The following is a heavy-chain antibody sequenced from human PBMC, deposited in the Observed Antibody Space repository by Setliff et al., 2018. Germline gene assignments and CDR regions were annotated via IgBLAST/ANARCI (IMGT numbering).Heavy chain of an antibody. CDR3: AHKAIPSEGSTFVY. CDR1: GFSLSTSGVG. CDR2: IYWRGEK. V-gene: IGHV2-5*01. D-gene: IGHD3-10*01. J-gene: IGHJ4*02. Sequence: SGPTLVNPTQTLTLTCTFSGFSLSTSGVGVGWIRQPPGKALEWLALIYWRGEKRYSPSLKSRLTITQDASKDQVVLTMTKMDPVDTATYYCAHKAIPSEGSTFVYWGQGKLVTVSS.